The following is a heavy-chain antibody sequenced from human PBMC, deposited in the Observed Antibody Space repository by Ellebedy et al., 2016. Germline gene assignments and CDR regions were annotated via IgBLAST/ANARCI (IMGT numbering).Heavy chain of an antibody. CDR3: AILAFDYGDSYFDY. D-gene: IGHD4-17*01. Sequence: SETLSLTXTVSGGSISSSSYYWGWIRQPPGKGLEWIGSIYYSGSTYYNPSLKSRVTISVDTSKNQFSLKLSSVTAADTAVYYCAILAFDYGDSYFDYWGQGTLVTVSS. V-gene: IGHV4-39*07. CDR1: GGSISSSSYY. CDR2: IYYSGST. J-gene: IGHJ4*02.